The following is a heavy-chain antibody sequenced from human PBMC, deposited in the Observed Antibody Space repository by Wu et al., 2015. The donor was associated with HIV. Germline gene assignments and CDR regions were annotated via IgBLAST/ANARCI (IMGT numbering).Heavy chain of an antibody. V-gene: IGHV1-46*01. J-gene: IGHJ2*01. Sequence: QVQLVQSGAEVKKPGASVKVSCTASGYTFTNYYIHWVRQAPGQGPEWMGGIIPMFGTTNYAQKFQGRVTMTADKSTSTTYMELTSLKYDDTAVYYCARERETSFDLWGRGTPVTVSS. CDR1: GYTFTNYY. CDR3: ARERETSFDL. CDR2: IIPMFGTT. D-gene: IGHD1-26*01.